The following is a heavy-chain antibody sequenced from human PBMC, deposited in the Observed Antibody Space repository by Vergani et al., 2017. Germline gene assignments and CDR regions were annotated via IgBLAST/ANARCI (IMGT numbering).Heavy chain of an antibody. CDR3: ARVSRTWGGKCWFDP. J-gene: IGHJ5*02. D-gene: IGHD6-13*01. CDR1: GYTFTSYD. CDR2: MNPNSGNT. Sequence: QVQLVQSGAEVKKPGASVKVSCKASGYTFTSYDFNWVRQATGQGLEWMGWMNPNSGNTGYAQKFQGRVTMTRNTSISTAYMELSSLRSEDTAVYYCARVSRTWGGKCWFDPWGQGTLVTVSS. V-gene: IGHV1-8*01.